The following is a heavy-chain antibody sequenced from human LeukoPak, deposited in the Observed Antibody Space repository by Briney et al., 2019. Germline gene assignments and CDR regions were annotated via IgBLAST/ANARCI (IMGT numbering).Heavy chain of an antibody. V-gene: IGHV3-21*01. J-gene: IGHJ1*01. CDR1: GFTFSSYS. Sequence: PGGSLRLSCAASGFTFSSYSMNWVRQAPGKGLEWVSSISSSSSYIYYADSVKGRFTISRDNAKNSLYLQMNSLRAEDTAVYYCLIAAAGTGYFQHWGQGTLVTVSS. CDR2: ISSSSSYI. CDR3: LIAAAGTGYFQH. D-gene: IGHD6-13*01.